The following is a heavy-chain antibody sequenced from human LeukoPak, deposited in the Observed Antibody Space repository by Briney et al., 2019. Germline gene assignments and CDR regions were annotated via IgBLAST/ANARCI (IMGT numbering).Heavy chain of an antibody. D-gene: IGHD1-26*01. J-gene: IGHJ4*02. CDR1: GYTFTNYG. V-gene: IGHV1-18*01. CDR2: INVYNGYT. CDR3: ARGDSRVGGFDY. Sequence: ASVKVSCKTSGYTFTNYGISWVRQAPGQGLEWMGWINVYNGYTNYAQNLQGRVTMTTDTSTRTAYTELRILRSDDTAMYYCARGDSRVGGFDYWGQGTLVTVSS.